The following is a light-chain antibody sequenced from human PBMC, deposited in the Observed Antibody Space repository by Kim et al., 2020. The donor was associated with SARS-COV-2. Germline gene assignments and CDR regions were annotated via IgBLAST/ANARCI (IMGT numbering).Light chain of an antibody. CDR2: YDS. CDR1: NIGSKS. Sequence: APGKKARITRGGNNIGSKSVYWYQQKPGQAPVLVIYYDSDRASGIPERFSGANSGNTATLTISRVEAGDEADYYCQVWDSSSDHPVFGGGTQLTVL. V-gene: IGLV3-21*04. J-gene: IGLJ3*02. CDR3: QVWDSSSDHPV.